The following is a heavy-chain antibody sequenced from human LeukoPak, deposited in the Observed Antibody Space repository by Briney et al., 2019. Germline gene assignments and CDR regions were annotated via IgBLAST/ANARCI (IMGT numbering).Heavy chain of an antibody. CDR1: GFTFSSYA. J-gene: IGHJ4*02. CDR2: LTGTGGST. D-gene: IGHD1-26*01. CDR3: AKDAGPRGAFSGLFDF. V-gene: IGHV3-23*01. Sequence: GGSLRLSCAAPGFTFSSYAMTWVRQAPGKGLEWVSALTGTGGSTFYADSVKGRFTISRDNSKNTLYLQMNSLRAEDTAVYYCAKDAGPRGAFSGLFDFWGQGTLVTVSS.